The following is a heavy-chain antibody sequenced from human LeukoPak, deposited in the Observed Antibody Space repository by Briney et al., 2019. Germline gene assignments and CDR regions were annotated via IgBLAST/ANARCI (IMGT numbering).Heavy chain of an antibody. CDR3: VRDGVGAPPFDY. Sequence: PGGSLRLSCAASGFTFSNHWMHWVRQTPGKGLVWVSRIKGDGSSISHADSVKGRFTISRDNAKNTLDLQMNNLRVEDTAVYYCVRDGVGAPPFDYLGEGVLVTVSS. CDR1: GFTFSNHW. J-gene: IGHJ4*02. V-gene: IGHV3-74*01. CDR2: IKGDGSSI. D-gene: IGHD1-26*01.